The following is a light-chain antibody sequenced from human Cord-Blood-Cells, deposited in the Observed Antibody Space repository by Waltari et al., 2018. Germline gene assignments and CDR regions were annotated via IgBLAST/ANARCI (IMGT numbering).Light chain of an antibody. CDR1: SSDVGSYNL. CDR3: CSYAGSSTYV. CDR2: EVS. Sequence: QSALTQPASVSGSPGQSITISCTGTSSDVGSYNLVSWYQQHPGKAPKLIYEVSKRPSGVSNRFSGSKSGNTASLTISGLQAEDEADYYCCSYAGSSTYVFGTGTKVTVL. J-gene: IGLJ1*01. V-gene: IGLV2-23*02.